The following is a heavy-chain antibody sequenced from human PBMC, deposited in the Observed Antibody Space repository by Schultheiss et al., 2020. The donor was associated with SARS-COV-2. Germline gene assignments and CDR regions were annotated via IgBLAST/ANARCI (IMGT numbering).Heavy chain of an antibody. CDR2: ISGSGGST. CDR1: GFTFSSYW. J-gene: IGHJ6*02. CDR3: TTAALVVGATSGYYYYGMDV. D-gene: IGHD2-15*01. Sequence: GESLKISCAASGFTFSSYWMSWVRQAPGKGLEWVSAISGSGGSTYYADSVKGRFTISRDNSKNSLYLQMNSLKTEDTAVYYCTTAALVVGATSGYYYYGMDVWGQGTTVTVSS. V-gene: IGHV3-23*01.